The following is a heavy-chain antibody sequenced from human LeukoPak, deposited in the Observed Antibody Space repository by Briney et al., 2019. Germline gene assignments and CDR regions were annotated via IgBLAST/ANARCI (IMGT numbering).Heavy chain of an antibody. V-gene: IGHV3-23*01. D-gene: IGHD1-26*01. J-gene: IGHJ1*01. CDR3: AKVRGRPSEYFQH. CDR1: GFTFSSYA. CDR2: ISGSGGST. Sequence: PGGSLRLSWAASGFTFSSYAMSWFRQAPGKGLEWVSAISGSGGSTYYADSVKGRFTISRDNSKNTRYLQMNSLRAEDTAVYYCAKVRGRPSEYFQHWGQGTLVTVSS.